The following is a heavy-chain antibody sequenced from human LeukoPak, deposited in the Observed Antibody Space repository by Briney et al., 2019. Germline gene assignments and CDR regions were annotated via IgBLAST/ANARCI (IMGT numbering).Heavy chain of an antibody. V-gene: IGHV3-74*01. CDR2: INRDGSST. CDR3: AREGAGYYDL. CDR1: GFTFSSHW. Sequence: GGSLRLSCAASGFTFSSHWMHWVRQVPGKGLVWVSRINRDGSSTNYADAVKGRFTISRDNAKNTLYLQMNSLRAEDTAVYYCAREGAGYYDLWGQGTLVTVSS. D-gene: IGHD3-22*01. J-gene: IGHJ4*02.